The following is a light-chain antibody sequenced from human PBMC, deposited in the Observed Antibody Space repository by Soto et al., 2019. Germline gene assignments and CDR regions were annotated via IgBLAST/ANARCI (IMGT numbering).Light chain of an antibody. J-gene: IGKJ2*01. CDR1: HSLGHSDGHTY. Sequence: DVVMPQSPLSLPVTLGQPASISCRSSHSLGHSDGHTYLNWFQQRPGQSPRRLIYTVSNRDSGVPDRFSGSGSDTDFTLKISRVEGEDVAVDYCMQVTHWPFTFGQGTKLEFK. V-gene: IGKV2-30*02. CDR2: TVS. CDR3: MQVTHWPFT.